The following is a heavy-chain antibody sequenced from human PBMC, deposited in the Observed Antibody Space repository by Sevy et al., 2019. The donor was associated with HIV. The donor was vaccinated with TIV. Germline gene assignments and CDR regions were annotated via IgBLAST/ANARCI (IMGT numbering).Heavy chain of an antibody. J-gene: IGHJ4*02. V-gene: IGHV3-33*08. D-gene: IGHD6-19*01. CDR2: IWYDGSNK. Sequence: GGSLRLSCAASGFTFSRYSMNWVRQAPGKGLQWVAIIWYDGSNKNYADSVKGRFTISRDNSKNTLYLQMNSLRAEDTAVYYCAREGIAVAGIGYYFDYWGQGTLVTVSS. CDR1: GFTFSRYS. CDR3: AREGIAVAGIGYYFDY.